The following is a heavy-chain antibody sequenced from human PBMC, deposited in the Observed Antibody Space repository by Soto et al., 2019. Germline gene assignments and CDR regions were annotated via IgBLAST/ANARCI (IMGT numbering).Heavy chain of an antibody. J-gene: IGHJ4*02. CDR1: GFAVSSFW. Sequence: EVQLVESGGGLVQPGGSLRLSCAASGFAVSSFWMSWVRQAPGKGLEWVANIKRDGSEKYYVDSVKGRFTISRDNAKNVLYLQMNRLRAEDTAVYYCARYYDFWSGANSCFDYWGQGTLVTVSS. CDR2: IKRDGSEK. V-gene: IGHV3-7*01. D-gene: IGHD3-3*01. CDR3: ARYYDFWSGANSCFDY.